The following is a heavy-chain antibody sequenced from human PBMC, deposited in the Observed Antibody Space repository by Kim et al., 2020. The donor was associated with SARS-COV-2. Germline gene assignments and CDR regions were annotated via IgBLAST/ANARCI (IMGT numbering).Heavy chain of an antibody. Sequence: ASVKVSCKASGYTFTSYGISWVRQAPGQGLEWMGWISAYNGNTNYAQKLQGRVTMTTDTSTSTAYMELRSLRSDDTAVYYCARDLEAIWPIVVVPAAPPHFDYWGQGTLVTVSS. CDR1: GYTFTSYG. CDR3: ARDLEAIWPIVVVPAAPPHFDY. D-gene: IGHD2-2*01. CDR2: ISAYNGNT. V-gene: IGHV1-18*01. J-gene: IGHJ4*02.